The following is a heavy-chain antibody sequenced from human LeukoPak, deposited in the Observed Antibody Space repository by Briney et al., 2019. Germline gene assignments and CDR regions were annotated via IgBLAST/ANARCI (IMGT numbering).Heavy chain of an antibody. D-gene: IGHD3-16*02. Sequence: SETLSLTCTVSGGSISSYYWSWIRQPPGKGLEYIGYIYYSGSTNYNPSLKSRVTISVDTSKNQFSLKLTSVTPADTAVYYCARGDKRVTFGGVIVPFDYWGQGTLVTVSS. J-gene: IGHJ4*02. CDR2: IYYSGST. V-gene: IGHV4-59*01. CDR1: GGSISSYY. CDR3: ARGDKRVTFGGVIVPFDY.